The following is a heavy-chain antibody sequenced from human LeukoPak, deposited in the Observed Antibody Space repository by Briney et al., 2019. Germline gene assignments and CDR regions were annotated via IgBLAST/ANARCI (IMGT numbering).Heavy chain of an antibody. V-gene: IGHV1-18*01. Sequence: ASVKVSCKASGYTFTSYGISWVRQAPGQGLEWMGWISAYNGNTNYAQKLQGRVTMTTDTSTSTAYMELRSLRSDDTAVYYCARVRTGTTLVYYYYGMDVWGQGTTVTVFS. D-gene: IGHD1-7*01. CDR2: ISAYNGNT. CDR1: GYTFTSYG. CDR3: ARVRTGTTLVYYYYGMDV. J-gene: IGHJ6*02.